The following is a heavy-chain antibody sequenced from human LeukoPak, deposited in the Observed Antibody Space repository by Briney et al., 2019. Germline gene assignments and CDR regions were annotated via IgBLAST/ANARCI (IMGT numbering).Heavy chain of an antibody. CDR3: ARSPYYYGMDV. V-gene: IGHV4-34*01. CDR1: GGSFSGYY. J-gene: IGHJ6*02. Sequence: SETLSLTCAVYGGSFSGYYCSWVRQPPGKGLEWIGEINHSGSTNYNPSLKSRFTISVDTSKNQFSLKLSSVTAADTAVYYCARSPYYYGMDVWGQGTTVSVSS. CDR2: INHSGST.